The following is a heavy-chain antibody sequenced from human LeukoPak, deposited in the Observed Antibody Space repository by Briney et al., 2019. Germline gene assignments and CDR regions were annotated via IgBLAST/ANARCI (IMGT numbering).Heavy chain of an antibody. V-gene: IGHV4-34*01. Sequence: SETLSLTCAVYGGSFSGYYWSWTRQPPGKGLEWIGEINHSGSTNYNPSLKSRVTISVDTSKNQFSLKLSSVTAADTAVYYCARGAGPDYIWGSYRHSSWFDPWGQGTLVTVSS. CDR3: ARGAGPDYIWGSYRHSSWFDP. D-gene: IGHD3-16*02. CDR1: GGSFSGYY. J-gene: IGHJ5*02. CDR2: INHSGST.